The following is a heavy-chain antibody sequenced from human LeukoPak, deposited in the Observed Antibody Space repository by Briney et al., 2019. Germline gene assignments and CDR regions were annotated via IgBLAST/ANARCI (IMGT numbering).Heavy chain of an antibody. CDR1: GFTFSNYA. J-gene: IGHJ3*02. Sequence: PGGSLRLSCAASGFTFSNYAMSWVRQAPGKGLEWVSAISGSGSSTYYADSVKGRFTISRDNSKNTLYLQVNSLRAEDTAVYYCAKGSFADPFDIWGQGIMVTVSS. D-gene: IGHD3-10*01. CDR2: ISGSGSST. V-gene: IGHV3-23*01. CDR3: AKGSFADPFDI.